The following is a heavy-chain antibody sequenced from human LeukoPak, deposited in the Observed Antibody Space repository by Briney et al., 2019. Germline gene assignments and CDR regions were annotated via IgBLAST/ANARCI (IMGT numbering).Heavy chain of an antibody. CDR2: IYYSGST. J-gene: IGHJ3*02. CDR3: ARHGRNYYDSSEYAFDI. CDR1: GGSLSSYY. D-gene: IGHD3-22*01. V-gene: IGHV4-59*08. Sequence: SETLSLTCTVSGGSLSSYYWSWLRQPPGKGLEGIGDIYYSGSTNYNPSLKSRVTISVDTSKNQFSLKLSSVTAADTAVYYCARHGRNYYDSSEYAFDIWGQGTMVTVSS.